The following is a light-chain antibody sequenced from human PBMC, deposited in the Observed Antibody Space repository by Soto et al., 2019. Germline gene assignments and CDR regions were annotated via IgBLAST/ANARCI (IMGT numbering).Light chain of an antibody. V-gene: IGLV2-8*01. Sequence: QSALTQPPSASGSPGQSVTISCTGTSSDVGGYDYVSWYQQYPGKAPKLIIYEVSERPSGVPDRFSGSKSGNTASLTVSGLQAEDEADYFCSSYAGSHNVVVGGGTKFTVL. CDR1: SSDVGGYDY. CDR2: EVS. J-gene: IGLJ2*01. CDR3: SSYAGSHNVV.